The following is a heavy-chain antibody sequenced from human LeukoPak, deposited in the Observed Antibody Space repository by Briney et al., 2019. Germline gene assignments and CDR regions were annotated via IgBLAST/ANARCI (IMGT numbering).Heavy chain of an antibody. J-gene: IGHJ4*02. D-gene: IGHD1-26*01. CDR3: ARDRGVGGREHPFDY. CDR2: ISAYNGNT. V-gene: IGHV1-18*01. CDR1: GYTFTSYG. Sequence: ASVKVSCKASGYTFTSYGISWVRQAPGQGLEWMGWISAYNGNTNYAQKLQGRVTMTTDTSTSTAYMELRSLRSDDTAVYYCARDRGVGGREHPFDYWGQGTLVTVSS.